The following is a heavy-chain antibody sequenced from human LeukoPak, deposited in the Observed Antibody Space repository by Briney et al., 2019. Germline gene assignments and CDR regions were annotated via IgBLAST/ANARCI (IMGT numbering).Heavy chain of an antibody. V-gene: IGHV3-7*01. J-gene: IGHJ4*02. D-gene: IGHD5-24*01. CDR1: GFTFSTYW. Sequence: GGSLRLSCATSGFTFSTYWMSWVRQAPGKGLEWVANIKQDGSETYYADSVKGRFTIFRDNAKNSLYLQMDSLRVEGTAVYYCANGDGFDYWGQGTLVIVSS. CDR2: IKQDGSET. CDR3: ANGDGFDY.